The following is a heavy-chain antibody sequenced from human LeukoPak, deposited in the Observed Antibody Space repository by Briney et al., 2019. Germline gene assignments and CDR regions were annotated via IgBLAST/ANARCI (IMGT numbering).Heavy chain of an antibody. Sequence: SETLSLTCTVSGGSISSYYWSWIRLPPGKGLEWIGYIYYSGSTNYNPSLKSRVTISVDTSKNQFSLKLSSVTAADTAVYYCARSRWLQLDYWGQGTLVTVSS. D-gene: IGHD5-24*01. CDR3: ARSRWLQLDY. J-gene: IGHJ4*02. CDR1: GGSISSYY. CDR2: IYYSGST. V-gene: IGHV4-59*08.